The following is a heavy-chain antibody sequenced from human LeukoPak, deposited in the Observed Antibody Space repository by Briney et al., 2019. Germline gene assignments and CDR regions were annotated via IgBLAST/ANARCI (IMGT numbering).Heavy chain of an antibody. CDR3: AKDKGYCSGGSCEGYFDY. V-gene: IGHV3-9*01. D-gene: IGHD2-15*01. Sequence: GRSLRLSCAASGFTFDDYAMHWVRQAPGKGLEWVSGTSWNSGSIGYADSVKGRFTISRDNAKNSLHLQMNSLRAEDTALYYCAKDKGYCSGGSCEGYFDYWGQGTLVTVSS. J-gene: IGHJ4*02. CDR2: TSWNSGSI. CDR1: GFTFDDYA.